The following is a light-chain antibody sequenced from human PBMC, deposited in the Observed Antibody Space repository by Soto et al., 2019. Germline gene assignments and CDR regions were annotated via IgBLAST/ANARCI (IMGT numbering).Light chain of an antibody. J-gene: IGKJ1*01. CDR3: QHYDNYPRT. CDR1: QSISTW. CDR2: RAS. Sequence: DIPMTQSPSTMSASVGDRVTITCRASQSISTWLAWYQQKTGKAPTLLIYRASSLAGGVPSRFRGSGSGTEFTLTISSLKPDDFAAYHCQHYDNYPRTFGQGTKVEIK. V-gene: IGKV1-5*01.